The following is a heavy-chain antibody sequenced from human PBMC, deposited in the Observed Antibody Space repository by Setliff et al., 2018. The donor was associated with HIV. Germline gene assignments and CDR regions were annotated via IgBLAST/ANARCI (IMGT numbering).Heavy chain of an antibody. V-gene: IGHV1-3*01. J-gene: IGHJ4*02. CDR3: ARDQKYGSGSYYKSGTFDY. CDR2: INAGNGVT. Sequence: ASVKVSCKASGYSFTYYAVHLVRQAPGQRLEWMGWINAGNGVTRYAEKLQGRVTFTRDTSASTAYMGLSSLRSADTAVYYCARDQKYGSGSYYKSGTFDYWGQGALVTVSS. D-gene: IGHD3-10*01. CDR1: GYSFTYYA.